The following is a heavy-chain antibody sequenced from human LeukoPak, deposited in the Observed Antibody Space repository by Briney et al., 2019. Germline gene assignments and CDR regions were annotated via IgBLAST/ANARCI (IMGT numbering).Heavy chain of an antibody. CDR1: GFTFSSYE. V-gene: IGHV3-48*03. D-gene: IGHD6-19*01. Sequence: GGSLRLSCAASGFTFSSYEMNWVRQAPGKGLEWVSFISSSGSSTNYADSVRGRFTISRDNAENSLYLQMNSLRVEDTAMYYCTRYSSGWPYFDYWGQGTLVTVSS. J-gene: IGHJ4*02. CDR2: ISSSGSST. CDR3: TRYSSGWPYFDY.